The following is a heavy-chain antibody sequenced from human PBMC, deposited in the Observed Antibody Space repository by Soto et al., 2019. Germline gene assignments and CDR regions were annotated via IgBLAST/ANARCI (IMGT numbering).Heavy chain of an antibody. V-gene: IGHV1-69*05. J-gene: IGHJ2*01. CDR3: ASLGHGSSGLNWYFDL. D-gene: IGHD3-22*01. CDR2: IIPIFGTA. Sequence: QVQLVQSGAEVKKPGSSVKVSCKASGGTFSSYAISWVRQAPGQGLEWMGGIIPIFGTANYAQKFQGRVTSTPAQSTSTAYMERSSRGSRATAVYYCASLGHGSSGLNWYFDLWGRGTLVTVSS. CDR1: GGTFSSYA.